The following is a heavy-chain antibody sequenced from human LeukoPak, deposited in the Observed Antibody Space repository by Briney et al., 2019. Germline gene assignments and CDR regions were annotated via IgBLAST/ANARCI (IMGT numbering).Heavy chain of an antibody. Sequence: ASVKVSCKASGYTFTSYYMHWVRQAPGQGLEWMGIINPSGGSTSYAQKFQGRVTMTRDTSTSTVYMELSSLRSEDTAVYYCASPRHSVVPAATAFDYWGQGTLVTVSS. D-gene: IGHD2-2*01. V-gene: IGHV1-46*01. CDR3: ASPRHSVVPAATAFDY. J-gene: IGHJ4*02. CDR1: GYTFTSYY. CDR2: INPSGGST.